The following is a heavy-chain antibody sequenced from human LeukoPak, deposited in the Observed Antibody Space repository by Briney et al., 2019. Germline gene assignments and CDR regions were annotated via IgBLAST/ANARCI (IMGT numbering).Heavy chain of an antibody. CDR2: ISGSGGST. J-gene: IGHJ4*02. V-gene: IGHV3-23*01. CDR3: AKIKTGTTRSFDY. Sequence: GGSLRLSCAVSGFTFSSYAMSWVRQAQGKGLEWVSAISGSGGSTYYADSVKGRFTISRDNSKNTLYLQMNSLRAEDTAVYYCAKIKTGTTRSFDYWGQGTLVTVSS. CDR1: GFTFSSYA. D-gene: IGHD1-7*01.